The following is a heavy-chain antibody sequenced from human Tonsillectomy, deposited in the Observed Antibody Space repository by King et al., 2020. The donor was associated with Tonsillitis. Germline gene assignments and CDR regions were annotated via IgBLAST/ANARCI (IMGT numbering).Heavy chain of an antibody. V-gene: IGHV4-59*01. CDR3: AREGDGDYGASGYYYYSMDV. CDR1: GGSISNYY. Sequence: QLQESGPGLVKPSETLSLTCTVSGGSISNYYWSWIRQPPGKGLEWIGYVYYSGSNSCNPSLKSRVTISVDTSKNQFSLKLSSVTAADTAVYYCAREGDGDYGASGYYYYSMDVWAKGPRSPSP. J-gene: IGHJ6*03. D-gene: IGHD4-17*01. CDR2: VYYSGSN.